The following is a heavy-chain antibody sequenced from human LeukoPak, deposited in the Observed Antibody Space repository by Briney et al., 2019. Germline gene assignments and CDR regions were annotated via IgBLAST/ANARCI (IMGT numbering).Heavy chain of an antibody. V-gene: IGHV4-38-2*01. J-gene: IGHJ4*02. Sequence: SETLSLTXAVSGYPISNGYYWGWMRHPPGKGLEWIGSIYYSGNTYDNPSLKSRVTISLDTSKNQFSLRLSSVTASDTAVYYCARHRLFDTTGYYYDFDYWGQGTLVTVSS. CDR2: IYYSGNT. CDR1: GYPISNGYY. D-gene: IGHD3-22*01. CDR3: ARHRLFDTTGYYYDFDY.